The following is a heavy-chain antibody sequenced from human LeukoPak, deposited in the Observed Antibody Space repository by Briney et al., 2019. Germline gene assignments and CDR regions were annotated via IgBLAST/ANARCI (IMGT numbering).Heavy chain of an antibody. CDR1: AYIFISYE. Sequence: GGSLRLSCAASAYIFISYEMNWVRQAPRKGLEWVSYISSSGSTIYYADSVKGRFTISRDNAKNSLYLQMNSLRAEDTALYYCASGRQLGYWGQETLVTVSS. D-gene: IGHD3-16*01. CDR3: ASGRQLGY. J-gene: IGHJ4*02. CDR2: ISSSGSTI. V-gene: IGHV3-48*03.